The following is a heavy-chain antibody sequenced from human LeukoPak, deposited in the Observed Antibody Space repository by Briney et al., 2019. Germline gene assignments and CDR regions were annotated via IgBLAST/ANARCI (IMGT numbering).Heavy chain of an antibody. CDR1: GFTFSSYS. J-gene: IGHJ3*02. CDR2: ISSSSTYI. CDR3: ARVIAVAGRGDAFDI. D-gene: IGHD6-19*01. V-gene: IGHV3-21*01. Sequence: GGSLRLSCAASGFTFSSYSMNWVRQAPGKGLEWVSSISSSSTYIYYADSVKGRFTISRDNAKNSLYLQMNSLRAEDTAVYYCARVIAVAGRGDAFDIWGQGTMVTVSS.